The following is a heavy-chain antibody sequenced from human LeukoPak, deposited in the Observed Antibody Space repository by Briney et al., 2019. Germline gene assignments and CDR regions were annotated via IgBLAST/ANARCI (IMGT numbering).Heavy chain of an antibody. CDR3: AKARVYCSSTSCRRNGMDV. J-gene: IGHJ6*04. D-gene: IGHD2-2*01. CDR2: ISGSGGST. Sequence: PGGSLRLSCAASGFTFSSYAMSWVRRAPGKGLEWVSAISGSGGSTYYADSVKGRFTISRDNSKNTLYLQMNSLRAEDTAVYYCAKARVYCSSTSCRRNGMDVWGKGTTVTVSS. V-gene: IGHV3-23*01. CDR1: GFTFSSYA.